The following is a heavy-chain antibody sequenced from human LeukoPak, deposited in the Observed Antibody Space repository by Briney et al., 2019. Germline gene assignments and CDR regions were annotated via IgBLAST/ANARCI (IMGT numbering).Heavy chain of an antibody. CDR3: AKGQYCSGGSCPLDY. V-gene: IGHV3-23*01. Sequence: GGSLRLSCAASGFTFHTYAMSWVRQAPGKGLEWVSVLSGSGGSTDYADSVKGRFTVSRDNSQNTVHLQMNNLRAEDTAVYYCAKGQYCSGGSCPLDYWGQGTLVTVSP. CDR2: LSGSGGST. D-gene: IGHD2-15*01. J-gene: IGHJ4*02. CDR1: GFTFHTYA.